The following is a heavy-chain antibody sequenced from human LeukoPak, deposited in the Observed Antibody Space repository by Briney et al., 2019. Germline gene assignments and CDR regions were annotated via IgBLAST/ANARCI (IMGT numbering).Heavy chain of an antibody. CDR3: AKDMDYYYDSSGWIDY. CDR2: ISGDGGST. J-gene: IGHJ4*02. CDR1: GFTFDDYA. D-gene: IGHD3-22*01. V-gene: IGHV3-43*02. Sequence: PGGSLRLSCAASGFTFDDYAMHWVRQAPGKGLEWVSLISGDGGSTYYADSVKGRFTISRDNSKNSLYLQMNSLRTEDTALYYCAKDMDYYYDSSGWIDYWGQGTLVTVSS.